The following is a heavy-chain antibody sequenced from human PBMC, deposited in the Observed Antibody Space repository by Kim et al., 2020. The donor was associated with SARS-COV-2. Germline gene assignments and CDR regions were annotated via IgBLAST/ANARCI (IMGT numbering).Heavy chain of an antibody. D-gene: IGHD3-10*01. CDR1: GYSISSRYY. Sequence: SETLSLTCSVSGYSISSRYYWGWIRQPPGKGLEWIGSIHYSGNTYYNPSLKSRVTISVDTSKNHFSLKMTSVTAADTAVYNCANYGSGNPNWGQGTLVTV. CDR3: ANYGSGNPN. CDR2: IHYSGNT. J-gene: IGHJ4*02. V-gene: IGHV4-38-2*01.